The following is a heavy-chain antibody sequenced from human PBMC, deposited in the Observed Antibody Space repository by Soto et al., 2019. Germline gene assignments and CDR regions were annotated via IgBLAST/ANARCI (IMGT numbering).Heavy chain of an antibody. D-gene: IGHD3-3*01. CDR1: GFTFSNAW. V-gene: IGHV3-15*07. CDR2: IKSKTDGGTT. J-gene: IGHJ6*02. Sequence: EVQLVESGGGLVKPGGSLRLYCAASGFTFSNAWMNWVRQAPGKGLEWVGRIKSKTDGGTTDYAAPVKGRFTISRDDSKNTLYLQMNSLKTEDTAVYYCVKSGTYYDFWSGYYDYYYGMDVWGQGTTVTVSS. CDR3: VKSGTYYDFWSGYYDYYYGMDV.